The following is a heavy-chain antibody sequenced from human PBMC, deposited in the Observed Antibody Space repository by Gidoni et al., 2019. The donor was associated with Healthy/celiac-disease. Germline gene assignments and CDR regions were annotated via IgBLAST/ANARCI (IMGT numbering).Heavy chain of an antibody. V-gene: IGHV4-34*01. CDR1: GGSFSGYY. Sequence: QVQLQQWGAGLLKPSETLSLTCAVYGGSFSGYYWSWIRQPPGKGLEWIGEINHSGSTNYNPSLKSRVTISVDTSKNQFSLKLSSVTAADTAVYYCARVIQLWRRSTSSWPAQVDYWGQGTLVTVSS. D-gene: IGHD5-18*01. J-gene: IGHJ4*02. CDR2: INHSGST. CDR3: ARVIQLWRRSTSSWPAQVDY.